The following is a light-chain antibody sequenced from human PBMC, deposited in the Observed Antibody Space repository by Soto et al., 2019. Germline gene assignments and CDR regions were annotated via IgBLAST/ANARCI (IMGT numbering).Light chain of an antibody. CDR2: EVT. CDR1: SRDVGGFNY. Sequence: QSALTQPPCASGSAGQSITISCTGTSRDVGGFNYVSWHQQHPGKAPKVIIYEVTKRPSGVPDRFSGSKSANTASLTVSGLQAEDEADYYCSSYAGSNNPLFVFGTGTKVTVL. V-gene: IGLV2-8*01. CDR3: SSYAGSNNPLFV. J-gene: IGLJ1*01.